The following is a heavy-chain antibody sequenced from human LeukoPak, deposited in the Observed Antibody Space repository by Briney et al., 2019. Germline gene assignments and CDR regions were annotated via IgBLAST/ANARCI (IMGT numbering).Heavy chain of an antibody. CDR3: ARGLGYCSGGSCYVSWFDP. CDR2: IYYSGST. Sequence: SETLSLTCTVCGGSLSSGGYYWSWIRQHPGKGLEWIGYIYYSGSTYYNPSLKSRVTISVDTSKNQFSLKLSSVTAADTAVYYCARGLGYCSGGSCYVSWFDPRGQGTLVTVSS. CDR1: GGSLSSGGYY. D-gene: IGHD2-15*01. J-gene: IGHJ5*02. V-gene: IGHV4-31*03.